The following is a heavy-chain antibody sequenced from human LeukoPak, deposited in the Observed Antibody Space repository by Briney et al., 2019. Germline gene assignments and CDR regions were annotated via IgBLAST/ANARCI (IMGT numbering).Heavy chain of an antibody. J-gene: IGHJ4*02. V-gene: IGHV1-46*01. D-gene: IGHD2-21*02. CDR3: AREEGPYCGGDCYTDY. CDR2: INPSGGST. Sequence: ASVKVSCKASGGTFSSYAISWVRQAPGQGLEWMGIINPSGGSTSYAQKFQGRVTMTRDTSTSTVYMELSSLRSEDTAVYYCAREEGPYCGGDCYTDYWGQGTLVTVSS. CDR1: GGTFSSYA.